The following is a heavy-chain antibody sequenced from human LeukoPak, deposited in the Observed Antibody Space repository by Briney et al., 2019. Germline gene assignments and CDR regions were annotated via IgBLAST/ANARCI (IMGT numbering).Heavy chain of an antibody. J-gene: IGHJ4*02. Sequence: SVKVSCKASGGTFSSYAISWVRQAPGQGLEWMGGIIPIFGTANYAQKFQGRVTITADESTSTAYMELSSLRSEDTAVYYCARAPRGGNSNFDYWGQGTLVTVSS. D-gene: IGHD4-23*01. CDR3: ARAPRGGNSNFDY. V-gene: IGHV1-69*13. CDR1: GGTFSSYA. CDR2: IIPIFGTA.